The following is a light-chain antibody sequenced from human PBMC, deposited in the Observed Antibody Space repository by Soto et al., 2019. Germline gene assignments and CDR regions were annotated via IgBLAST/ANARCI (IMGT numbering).Light chain of an antibody. CDR1: QSVNSNL. CDR3: QQYVSSPLT. J-gene: IGKJ2*01. CDR2: DAS. Sequence: EIVLTQSPGTLSLSPGEGATVSCRASQSVNSNLLAWFQQKPGQAPRLLIHDASRRATGIPDRFSGSGSGTDFTLSISRLEPEDCAVYYCQQYVSSPLTFGQGTKLEIK. V-gene: IGKV3-20*01.